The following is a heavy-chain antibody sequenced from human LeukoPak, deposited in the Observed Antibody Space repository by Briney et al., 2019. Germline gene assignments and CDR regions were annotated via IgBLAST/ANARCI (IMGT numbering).Heavy chain of an antibody. CDR2: IGSDGTTK. CDR3: ARDWIVGSPDFFDY. Sequence: PGGFLRLSCAVSGVTLRASAFHWVRQAPGKTLEWVAVIGSDGTTKLYTDSVKGRFTISRDISKNTLSLEMNSLRVEDTAVYYCARDWIVGSPDFFDYWGQGTLVTVSP. V-gene: IGHV3-30-3*01. D-gene: IGHD1-26*01. CDR1: GVTLRASA. J-gene: IGHJ4*02.